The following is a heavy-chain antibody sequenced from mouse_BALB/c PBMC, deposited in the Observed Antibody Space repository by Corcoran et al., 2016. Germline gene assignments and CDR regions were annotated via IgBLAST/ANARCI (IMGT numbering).Heavy chain of an antibody. Sequence: QIQLVQSGPELKKPGETVKISCKASGYTFTNYGMNWVKQAPGKGLKWMGWINTYTGEPTYADDFKGRFAFSLETSASTAYLQINNLKNEDTATYFCARRDYDGAWFAYGGQGTLVTVSA. CDR3: ARRDYDGAWFAY. D-gene: IGHD2-4*01. CDR2: INTYTGEP. CDR1: GYTFTNYG. V-gene: IGHV9-3-1*01. J-gene: IGHJ3*01.